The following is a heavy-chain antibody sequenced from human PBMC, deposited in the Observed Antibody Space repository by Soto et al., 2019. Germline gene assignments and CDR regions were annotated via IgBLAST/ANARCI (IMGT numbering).Heavy chain of an antibody. D-gene: IGHD3-3*01. CDR3: ARVAPYYDFWSGYFPPDYYYYRMDV. V-gene: IGHV4-61*01. Sequence: SETLSLTCSVAGDSVSRGSHSWTWTRQPPGKGLEFLGYIYYTGSTNYNPSLKSRVTISVDTSKNQISLMLTSVTAADTAVYYCARVAPYYDFWSGYFPPDYYYYRMDVWGQGTTVT. J-gene: IGHJ6*02. CDR1: GDSVSRGSHS. CDR2: IYYTGST.